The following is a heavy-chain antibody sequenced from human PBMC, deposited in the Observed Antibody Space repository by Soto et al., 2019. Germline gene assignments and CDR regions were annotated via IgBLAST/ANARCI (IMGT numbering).Heavy chain of an antibody. D-gene: IGHD3-3*01. Sequence: PSETLSLTCTVSGGSINTFYWSWVRQPAGKGLEWIGRIYTSGSTNYNPSLKSRVTMSVDTSKNQFSLKLSSVTAADTAVYYCARDVTTCYDFWIRYSYYFDHWGQGTLVTVSA. J-gene: IGHJ4*02. V-gene: IGHV4-4*07. CDR2: IYTSGST. CDR3: ARDVTTCYDFWIRYSYYFDH. CDR1: GGSINTFY.